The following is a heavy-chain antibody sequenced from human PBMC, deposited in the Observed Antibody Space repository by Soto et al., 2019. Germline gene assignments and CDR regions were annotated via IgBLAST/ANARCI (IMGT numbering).Heavy chain of an antibody. Sequence: QVQLVESGGGVVQPGRSLRLSCVVSGFSFRDYDMNWVRQVPGKGLEWVAVISYNGNDKYYADSVKCRFSLSRDTSKNTLYLQMHSLRAEDTAVYYCVRVEGIAVTTWGQGTLVTVSS. CDR2: ISYNGNDK. V-gene: IGHV3-30*03. J-gene: IGHJ5*02. CDR3: VRVEGIAVTT. D-gene: IGHD6-19*01. CDR1: GFSFRDYD.